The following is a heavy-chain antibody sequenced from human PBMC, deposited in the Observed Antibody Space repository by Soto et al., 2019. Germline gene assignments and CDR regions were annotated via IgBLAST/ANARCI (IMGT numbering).Heavy chain of an antibody. V-gene: IGHV7-4-1*01. D-gene: IGHD3-10*01. CDR2: INTNTGNP. CDR3: ARVYYGSGSYVTPRYNWFDP. Sequence: QVQLVQSGSELKKPGASVKVSCKASGYTFTSYAMNWVRQAPGQGLEWMGWINTNTGNPTYAQGFTGRFVFSLDTSVSTAYLQICSLKAEDTAVYYCARVYYGSGSYVTPRYNWFDPWGQGTLVTVSS. CDR1: GYTFTSYA. J-gene: IGHJ5*02.